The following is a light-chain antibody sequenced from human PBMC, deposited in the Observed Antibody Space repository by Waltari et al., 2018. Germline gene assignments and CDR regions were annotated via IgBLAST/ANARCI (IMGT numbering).Light chain of an antibody. CDR1: QSVLYSSNNKNY. CDR2: WAS. J-gene: IGKJ1*01. Sequence: DIVMTQSPDSLAVSLGERATINCKSRQSVLYSSNNKNYLAWYQQKPGQPPKLLIYWASTRESGVPDRFSGSGSGTDFTLTISSLQAEDVAVYYCQQYYSTPSVFGQGTKVEIK. V-gene: IGKV4-1*01. CDR3: QQYYSTPSV.